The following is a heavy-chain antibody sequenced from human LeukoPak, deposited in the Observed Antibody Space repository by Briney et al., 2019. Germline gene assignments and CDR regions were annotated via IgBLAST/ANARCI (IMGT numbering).Heavy chain of an antibody. CDR1: GYTFTSYA. V-gene: IGHV1-3*01. Sequence: ASVEVSCKASGYTFTSYAMHWVRQAPGQRLEWMGWINAGNGNTKYSQKFQGRVTITRDTSASTAYMELSSLRSEDTAVYYCARRRGIAAAGTFDPWGQGTLVTVSS. CDR3: ARRRGIAAAGTFDP. J-gene: IGHJ5*02. CDR2: INAGNGNT. D-gene: IGHD6-13*01.